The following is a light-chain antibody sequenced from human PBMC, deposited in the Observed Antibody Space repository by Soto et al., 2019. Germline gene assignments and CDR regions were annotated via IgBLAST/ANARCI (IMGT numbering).Light chain of an antibody. J-gene: IGLJ1*01. CDR2: EVT. Sequence: QSVLTQPPSASGSPGPSVTISCTGTSSDVGGYDYVSWYQQHPGKAPKLMIYEVTIRPSGVSDRFSGSKSGNTASLTVSGLQAEDEADYYCSSYTGGNPSYVFGTGTKLTVL. CDR1: SSDVGGYDY. V-gene: IGLV2-8*01. CDR3: SSYTGGNPSYV.